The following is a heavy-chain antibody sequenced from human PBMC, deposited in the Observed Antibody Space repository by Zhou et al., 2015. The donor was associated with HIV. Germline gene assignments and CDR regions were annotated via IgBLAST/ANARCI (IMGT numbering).Heavy chain of an antibody. CDR1: GYTFTSFP. V-gene: IGHV1-2*02. CDR3: ARATTVTTSVDY. J-gene: IGHJ4*02. Sequence: QLVQSEVEVKTPGASVKVSCKSYGYTFTSFPIGWVRQAPGQGLEWMGWINPDSGGTNYAQRFQDRVTMTRGTSITTAYMELSSLRYDDTAVYYCARATTVTTSVDYWGRGNPWSPSPQ. CDR2: INPDSGGT. D-gene: IGHD4-17*01.